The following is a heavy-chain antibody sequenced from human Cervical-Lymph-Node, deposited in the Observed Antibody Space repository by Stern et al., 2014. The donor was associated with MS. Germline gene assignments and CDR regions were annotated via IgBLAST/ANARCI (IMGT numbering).Heavy chain of an antibody. CDR1: GFTFSSYG. J-gene: IGHJ4*02. D-gene: IGHD3-10*01. V-gene: IGHV3-30*18. CDR2: ISYDGSDT. Sequence: VQLVESGGGVVKPGRSLRLTCKVSGFTFSSYGMHWVRQAPGQGLEWGSVISYDGSDTYYAESVKGRFTISRDNSKNTLYLEMRSLRPEDTAVYYCVKRGITEVRGVRLGDYWGPGTLVIVSS. CDR3: VKRGITEVRGVRLGDY.